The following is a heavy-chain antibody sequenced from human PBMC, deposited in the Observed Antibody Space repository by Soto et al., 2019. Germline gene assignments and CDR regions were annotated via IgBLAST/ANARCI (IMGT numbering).Heavy chain of an antibody. CDR2: ISYDGSNK. D-gene: IGHD6-19*01. Sequence: QVQLVESGGGVVQPGRSLRLSCAASGFTFSSYAMHWVRQAPGKGLEWVAVISYDGSNKYYEDSVKGRFSISRDNSKNTLYLQMNSLRAEDTAVYYCARVAAGSGWYFDYWGQGTLVTVSS. V-gene: IGHV3-30-3*01. CDR1: GFTFSSYA. CDR3: ARVAAGSGWYFDY. J-gene: IGHJ4*02.